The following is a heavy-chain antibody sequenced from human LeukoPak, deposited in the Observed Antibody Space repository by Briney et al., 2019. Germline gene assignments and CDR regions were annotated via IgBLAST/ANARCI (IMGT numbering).Heavy chain of an antibody. D-gene: IGHD3-22*01. Sequence: GGSLRLSCAASGFMFSGYWMHWVRQGPEKGLKLVSRIDNDGNGIIYADSVKGRFTTSRDNAKITLYLQMSSLRAEDTAVYYCAKDQHESSGHYYGDFDYWGQGTLVTVSS. CDR1: GFMFSGYW. CDR3: AKDQHESSGHYYGDFDY. V-gene: IGHV3-74*01. CDR2: IDNDGNGI. J-gene: IGHJ4*02.